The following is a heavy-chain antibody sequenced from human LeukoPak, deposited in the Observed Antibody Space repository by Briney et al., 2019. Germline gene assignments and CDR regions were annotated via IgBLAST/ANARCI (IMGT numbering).Heavy chain of an antibody. D-gene: IGHD3-10*01. J-gene: IGHJ4*02. CDR1: GYYISSGYY. V-gene: IGHV4-38-2*02. CDR3: ARDRLLWFGELLSGDY. CDR2: IYYTGRT. Sequence: SETLSLTCNVSGYYISSGYYWGWLRQSPGKGLEWIASIYYTGRTDYNPSLKSQVTLSVDTRENQFSLKLSSVTAADTAVYYCARDRLLWFGELLSGDYWGQGTLVTVSS.